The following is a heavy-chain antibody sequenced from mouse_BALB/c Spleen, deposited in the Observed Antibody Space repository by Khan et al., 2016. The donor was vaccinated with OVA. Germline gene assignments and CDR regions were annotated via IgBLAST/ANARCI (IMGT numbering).Heavy chain of an antibody. J-gene: IGHJ3*01. D-gene: IGHD1-1*01. CDR1: GYTFSSYW. CDR3: ARGNYYGSSSWFGY. Sequence: VQLVESGAELMKPGASVKISCKATGYTFSSYWIEWVKQRPGHGLEWIAEILPGSGRTNYNEKFKGKATFTADTSSNTAFMQLSSLTSEDSAVYYGARGNYYGSSSWFGYWGQGTLVTVSA. V-gene: IGHV1-9*01. CDR2: ILPGSGRT.